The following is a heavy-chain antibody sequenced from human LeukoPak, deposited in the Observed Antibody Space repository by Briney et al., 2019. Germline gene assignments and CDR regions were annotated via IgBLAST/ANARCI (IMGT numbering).Heavy chain of an antibody. D-gene: IGHD3-10*01. J-gene: IGHJ6*02. CDR1: GFTFDDYA. CDR2: ISWNSGSI. Sequence: GGSLRLSCAASGFTFDDYAMHWVRQAPGKGLEWVSGISWNSGSIGYADSVKGRFTISRDNSKNTLYLQMNSLRAEDTAVYYCARFWSYGSGSYFLPWDYYYGMDVWGQGTTVTVSS. CDR3: ARFWSYGSGSYFLPWDYYYGMDV. V-gene: IGHV3-9*01.